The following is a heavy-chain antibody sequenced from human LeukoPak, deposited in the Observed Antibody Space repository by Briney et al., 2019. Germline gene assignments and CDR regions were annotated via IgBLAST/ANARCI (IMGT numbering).Heavy chain of an antibody. D-gene: IGHD1-26*01. J-gene: IGHJ3*02. CDR1: DFTVSSNY. CDR3: ATDSDSGSPHGAFDI. Sequence: GSLRLSCAASDFTVSSNYMSWVRQAPGKGLEWVSVIYSGGSTYYAGSVKGRFTISRDNSKNTLYLQMNSLRAEDTAVYYCATDSDSGSPHGAFDIWGQGTMVTVSS. V-gene: IGHV3-53*01. CDR2: IYSGGST.